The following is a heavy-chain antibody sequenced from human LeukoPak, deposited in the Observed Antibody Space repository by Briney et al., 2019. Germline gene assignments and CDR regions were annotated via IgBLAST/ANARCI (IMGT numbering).Heavy chain of an antibody. CDR2: ISWNSGSI. D-gene: IGHD5-12*01. CDR1: GFTFSSYS. CDR3: AREHSGYDFPGRDYYYMDV. J-gene: IGHJ6*03. V-gene: IGHV3-48*04. Sequence: PGGSLRLSCAASGFTFSSYSMNWVRQAPGKGLEWVSGISWNSGSIGYADSVKGRFTISRDNAKNSLYLQMNSLRAEDTAVYYCAREHSGYDFPGRDYYYMDVWGKGTTVTVSS.